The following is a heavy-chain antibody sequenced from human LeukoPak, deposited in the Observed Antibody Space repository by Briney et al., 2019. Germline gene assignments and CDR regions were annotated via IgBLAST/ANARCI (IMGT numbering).Heavy chain of an antibody. V-gene: IGHV4-61*02. CDR1: GGSISSGSYY. CDR3: ARAGLTGYHAYYFDY. D-gene: IGHD3-9*01. J-gene: IGHJ4*02. CDR2: IYTSGST. Sequence: SETLSLTCTVSGGSISSGSYYWSWIRQPAGKGLEWIGRIYTSGSTNYNPSLKSRVTISVDTSKNQFSLKLSSVTAADTAVYYCARAGLTGYHAYYFDYWGQGTLVTVPS.